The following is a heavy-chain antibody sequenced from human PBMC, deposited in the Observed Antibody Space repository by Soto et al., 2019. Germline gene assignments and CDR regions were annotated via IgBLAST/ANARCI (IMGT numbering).Heavy chain of an antibody. Sequence: QITLKESGPTLVKPTQTLTLTCTFSGFSLSTSGVGVGWIRQPPGKALEWLALIYWDDDKRYSPSLKSRLTITKDPPKNQVVLTITNKDPVDTATYYCAHRHVLLSGCGMDVWGQGTTVTFSS. CDR3: AHRHVLLSGCGMDV. J-gene: IGHJ6*02. D-gene: IGHD3-10*01. CDR1: GFSLSTSGVG. V-gene: IGHV2-5*02. CDR2: IYWDDDK.